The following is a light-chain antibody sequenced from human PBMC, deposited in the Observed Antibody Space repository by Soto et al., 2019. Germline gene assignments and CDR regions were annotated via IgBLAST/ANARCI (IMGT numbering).Light chain of an antibody. J-gene: IGLJ1*01. CDR1: SSDVGAYNY. Sequence: QSALTQPVSVSGPPGQSITISCTGTSSDVGAYNYVSWYQQHPGKAPKLMIYEVSNRPSGVSNRFSGSKSGNTASLTISGLQAEDEADYYCSSYISSSTLVFGTGTKLTVL. V-gene: IGLV2-14*01. CDR3: SSYISSSTLV. CDR2: EVS.